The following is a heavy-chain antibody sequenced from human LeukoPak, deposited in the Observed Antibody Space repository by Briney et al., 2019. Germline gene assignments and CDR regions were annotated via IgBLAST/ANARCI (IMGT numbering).Heavy chain of an antibody. CDR1: VGSFSGCY. CDR3: ARGKQQLVLGYFDY. Sequence: SETLTLTCAVYVGSFSGCYGHGIRHSRGTGLYCFGEINHSGSTNYNPSLKSRVTISVDTSKNQFSLKLSSVTAADTAVYYCARGKQQLVLGYFDYWGQGTLVTVSS. CDR2: INHSGST. D-gene: IGHD6-13*01. J-gene: IGHJ4*02. V-gene: IGHV4-34*01.